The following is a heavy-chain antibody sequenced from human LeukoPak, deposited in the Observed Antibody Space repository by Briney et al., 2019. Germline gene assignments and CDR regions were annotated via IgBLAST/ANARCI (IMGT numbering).Heavy chain of an antibody. V-gene: IGHV4-59*01. Sequence: SETLSLTCTVSGGSISSYYWSWIRQPPGKGLEWIGYIYYSGSTNYNPSLKSRVTISVDTSKNQFSLKLSSVTAADTAVYYCARDPHCSSTSCYTAAFDILGQGTMVTVSS. D-gene: IGHD2-2*02. J-gene: IGHJ3*02. CDR3: ARDPHCSSTSCYTAAFDI. CDR2: IYYSGST. CDR1: GGSISSYY.